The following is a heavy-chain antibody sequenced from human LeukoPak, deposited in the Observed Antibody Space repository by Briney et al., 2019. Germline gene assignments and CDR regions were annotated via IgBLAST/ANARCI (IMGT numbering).Heavy chain of an antibody. Sequence: GGSLRLSCAAPGFTFSDYYMSWIRQAPGKGLDWVSYISSSGSTIYYADSVKGRFTISRDNAKNSLYLQMNSLRAEDTAVYYCARQGYCSGGSCYSYDAFDIWGQGTMVTVSS. V-gene: IGHV3-11*01. CDR2: ISSSGSTI. CDR3: ARQGYCSGGSCYSYDAFDI. J-gene: IGHJ3*02. CDR1: GFTFSDYY. D-gene: IGHD2-15*01.